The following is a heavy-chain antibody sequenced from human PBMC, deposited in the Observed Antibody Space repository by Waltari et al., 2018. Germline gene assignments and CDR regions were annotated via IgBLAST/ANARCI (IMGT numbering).Heavy chain of an antibody. V-gene: IGHV3-30*18. CDR3: AKEASITGTPFDY. D-gene: IGHD1-20*01. Sequence: QVQLVESGGGVVQPGRSLRLSCAASGFTFSSYGMHWVRQAPGKGLEWVAVIWYDGSNKYYADSVKGRFTISRDNSKNTLYLQMNSLRAEDTAMYYCAKEASITGTPFDYWGQGTLVTVSS. J-gene: IGHJ4*02. CDR2: IWYDGSNK. CDR1: GFTFSSYG.